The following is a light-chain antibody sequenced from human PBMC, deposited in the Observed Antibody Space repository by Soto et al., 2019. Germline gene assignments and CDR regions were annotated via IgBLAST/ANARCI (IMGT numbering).Light chain of an antibody. Sequence: AIRMTQSPSSLSASTGDTVTITCRASQDIGSVLAWYQQKPGTAPKVLISGASNLHGGVPSRFSGSGSRTDFTLTITHLQSEDFATYYCQQANSFPITFGQGTRLEIK. CDR2: GAS. CDR3: QQANSFPIT. J-gene: IGKJ5*01. V-gene: IGKV1-8*01. CDR1: QDIGSV.